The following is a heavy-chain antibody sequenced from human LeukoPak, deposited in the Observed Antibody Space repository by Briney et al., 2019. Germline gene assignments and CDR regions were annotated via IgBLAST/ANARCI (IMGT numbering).Heavy chain of an antibody. V-gene: IGHV3-21*01. D-gene: IGHD1-14*01. J-gene: IGHJ6*03. CDR1: GFTLSSYS. CDR2: ISSSSSYI. CDR3: ARDKAGTTPYYYYCMDV. Sequence: GGSLRLSCAASGFTLSSYSMNWVRQAPGKGLEWVSFISSSSSYIYYADSVKGRFTISRDNAKNSLYLQMNSLRAEDTAVYYCARDKAGTTPYYYYCMDVWGKGTTVTVSS.